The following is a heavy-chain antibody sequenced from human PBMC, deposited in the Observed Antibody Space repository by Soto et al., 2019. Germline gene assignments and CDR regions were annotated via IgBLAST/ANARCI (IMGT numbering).Heavy chain of an antibody. Sequence: PSLMVSCKASGVTFSIYAISWVRQSPGQGLEWMGGIIPIFGTANYAQKFQCRVTITADKSTSTAYMELSSLRSEDTAVYYCARDKDTAMVVFDYWGQGALVTVSS. CDR3: ARDKDTAMVVFDY. CDR2: IIPIFGTA. D-gene: IGHD5-18*01. J-gene: IGHJ4*02. CDR1: GVTFSIYA. V-gene: IGHV1-69*06.